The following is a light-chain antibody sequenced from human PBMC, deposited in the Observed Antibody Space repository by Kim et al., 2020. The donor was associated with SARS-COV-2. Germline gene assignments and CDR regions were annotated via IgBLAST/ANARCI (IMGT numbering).Light chain of an antibody. CDR3: AAWDDILGGIL. CDR2: RKN. V-gene: IGLV1-47*01. Sequence: GQGLTITYSGRGSNIGRDDVNWYQQLPGGAPQLLIYRKNQRPSGVPDRVSASKSGASASLAISGVRSEDESDYYCAAWDDILGGILFGGGTQLTVL. CDR1: GSNIGRDD. J-gene: IGLJ3*02.